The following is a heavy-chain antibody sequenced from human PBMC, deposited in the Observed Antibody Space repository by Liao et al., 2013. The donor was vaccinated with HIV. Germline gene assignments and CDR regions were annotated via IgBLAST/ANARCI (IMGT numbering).Heavy chain of an antibody. CDR3: ARAGGRYAGFDI. CDR2: ISYSGST. Sequence: QVQLQESGPGLVKPSESLSLTCTVSGGSVSDYYWSWIRQPPGKGLEWIGYISYSGSTNYNPSLKGRVTISLDTSDNHFSLTLRSATAADTAVYYCARAGGRYAGFDIWGQGTMVTVSS. CDR1: GGSVSDYY. V-gene: IGHV4-59*02. D-gene: IGHD3-16*01. J-gene: IGHJ3*02.